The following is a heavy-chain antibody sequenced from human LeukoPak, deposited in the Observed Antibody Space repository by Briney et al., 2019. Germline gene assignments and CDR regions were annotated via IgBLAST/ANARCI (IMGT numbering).Heavy chain of an antibody. Sequence: SETLSLTSTVPGGSISCYYWSWIRQPPGKGLKWIGYIYYSVGTNYNPSLKSRVTISVDTSKNQSSLKLSSVTAADTAVYYCASSLDRSSSGWPYYFDYWGQGTLVTVSS. CDR1: GGSISCYY. D-gene: IGHD6-19*01. V-gene: IGHV4-59*01. CDR2: IYYSVGT. CDR3: ASSLDRSSSGWPYYFDY. J-gene: IGHJ4*02.